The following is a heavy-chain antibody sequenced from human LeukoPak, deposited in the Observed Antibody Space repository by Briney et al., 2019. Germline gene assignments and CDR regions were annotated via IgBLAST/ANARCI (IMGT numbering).Heavy chain of an antibody. V-gene: IGHV4-61*02. D-gene: IGHD5-24*01. CDR1: GGSISSGSYY. CDR3: ASRTSSRWLQFNGHNWFDP. J-gene: IGHJ5*02. Sequence: PSQTLSLTCTVSGGSISSGSYYWSWIRQPAGKGLEWIGRIYTSGSTNYNPSLKSRVTISVDTSKNQFSLKLSSVTAADTAVYYCASRTSSRWLQFNGHNWFDPWGQGTLVTVSS. CDR2: IYTSGST.